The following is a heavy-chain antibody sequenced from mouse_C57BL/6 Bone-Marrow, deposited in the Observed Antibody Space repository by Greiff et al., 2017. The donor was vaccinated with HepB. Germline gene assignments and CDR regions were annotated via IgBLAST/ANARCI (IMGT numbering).Heavy chain of an antibody. Sequence: QVQLQQPGAELVMPGASVKLSCKASGYTFTSYWMHWVKQRPGQGLEWIGEIDPSDSYNNYNQKFKGKSTLTVDKSSSTAYMQLSSLTSEDSAVYYCARGGYYFRFDYWGQGTTLTVSS. V-gene: IGHV1-69*01. CDR2: IDPSDSYN. D-gene: IGHD2-3*01. CDR3: ARGGYYFRFDY. J-gene: IGHJ2*01. CDR1: GYTFTSYW.